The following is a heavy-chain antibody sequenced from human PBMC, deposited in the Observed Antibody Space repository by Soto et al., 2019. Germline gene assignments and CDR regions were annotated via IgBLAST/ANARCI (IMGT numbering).Heavy chain of an antibody. CDR2: ISGIDGST. J-gene: IGHJ4*02. CDR3: ATDYYLYSRGNRAPSFFAS. D-gene: IGHD3-22*01. V-gene: IGHV3-23*01. Sequence: EVQLLESGGTLVQPGGSLRVSCAASGFTFSRYAMSWVRQAQGKGLEWVSGISGIDGSTYYADSVKGRFTISRDNSKNTLYLQVDGLRGEDTAVYYCATDYYLYSRGNRAPSFFASWGQGTLVTVSS. CDR1: GFTFSRYA.